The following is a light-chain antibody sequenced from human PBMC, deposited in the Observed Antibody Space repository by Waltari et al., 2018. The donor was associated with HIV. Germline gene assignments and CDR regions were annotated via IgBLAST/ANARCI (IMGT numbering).Light chain of an antibody. J-gene: IGLJ1*01. CDR3: QSHDTRLAGPGV. Sequence: QSVLTQPPSVSGAPGQRVTISCTGSSSNIGAGYDVHWYQQLTGTAPKLLIYGNGSGPSGVPSRFAGSKSGASASLAITGLQAEDEADYYGQSHDTRLAGPGVFVTGTKVTVL. CDR1: SSNIGAGYD. V-gene: IGLV1-40*01. CDR2: GNG.